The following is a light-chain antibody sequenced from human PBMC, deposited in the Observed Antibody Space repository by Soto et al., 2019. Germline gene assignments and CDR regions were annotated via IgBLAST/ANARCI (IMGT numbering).Light chain of an antibody. Sequence: DIQMTQSPSSVSASVGDRVTITCRASQGIRYWLAWYQQKPGKAPKILIKGASSLQAGGPSSFSVSGSWTDFSLTIISLQPEDSATYYCQQAYSFPLTLGGGTKVEI. J-gene: IGKJ4*01. CDR2: GAS. CDR3: QQAYSFPLT. CDR1: QGIRYW. V-gene: IGKV1-12*01.